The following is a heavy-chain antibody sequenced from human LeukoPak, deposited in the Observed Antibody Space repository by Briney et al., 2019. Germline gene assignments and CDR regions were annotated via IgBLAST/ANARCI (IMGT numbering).Heavy chain of an antibody. J-gene: IGHJ4*02. CDR1: GYTFTGYY. V-gene: IGHV1-2*02. D-gene: IGHD3-22*01. CDR2: INPNSGGT. Sequence: ASVKVSCKASGYTFTGYYMHWVRQAPGQGLEWMGWINPNSGGTNYAQKFQGRVTMTRDTSISTAYMELSSLRSEDTAVYYCAIISGYYDSSGYYHTYDYWGQGTLVTVSS. CDR3: AIISGYYDSSGYYHTYDY.